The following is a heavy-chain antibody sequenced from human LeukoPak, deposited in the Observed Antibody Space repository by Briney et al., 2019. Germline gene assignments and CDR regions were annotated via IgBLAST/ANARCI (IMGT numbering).Heavy chain of an antibody. CDR2: IRYDGSNK. J-gene: IGHJ6*03. CDR1: GFTFSSYG. V-gene: IGHV3-30*02. CDR3: AKDGQQIVYYYYYYMNV. Sequence: GGSLRLSCAASGFTFSSYGMHWVRQAPGKGLEWVAFIRYDGSNKYYADSVKGRFSISRDNSKNTLYLQMNSLRAEDTAVYYCAKDGQQIVYYYYYYMNVWRKGTTVTVSS. D-gene: IGHD6-6*01.